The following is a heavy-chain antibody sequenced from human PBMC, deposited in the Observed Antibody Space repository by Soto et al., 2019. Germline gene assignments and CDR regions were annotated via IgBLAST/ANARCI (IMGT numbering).Heavy chain of an antibody. Sequence: PSQTLSLTCAISGDSVSSNSAAWYWIRQSPSRGLEWLGRTYYRSKWSNDYALSVKSRITINADTSKNQFSLQLNSVTPEDTAVYYCTRRAYCGDGTCRPAAFDYWGQGTVVTVSS. V-gene: IGHV6-1*01. CDR1: GDSVSSNSAA. D-gene: IGHD2-15*01. CDR2: TYYRSKWSN. J-gene: IGHJ4*02. CDR3: TRRAYCGDGTCRPAAFDY.